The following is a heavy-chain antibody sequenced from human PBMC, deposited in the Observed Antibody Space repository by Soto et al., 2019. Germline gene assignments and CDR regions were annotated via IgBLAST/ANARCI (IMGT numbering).Heavy chain of an antibody. CDR1: GFTLTTYS. V-gene: IGHV3-48*02. D-gene: IGHD6-19*01. CDR3: ARGAVTGTSLFDY. Sequence: GGSLRLSCAVSGFTLTTYSMNGGRQAPGKGLEWISFINKNGFTIYYADSVKGRFTISRDYAKNSLYLQMDSLRHEDTAVYYCARGAVTGTSLFDYWGLGTLVTVSS. J-gene: IGHJ4*02. CDR2: INKNGFTI.